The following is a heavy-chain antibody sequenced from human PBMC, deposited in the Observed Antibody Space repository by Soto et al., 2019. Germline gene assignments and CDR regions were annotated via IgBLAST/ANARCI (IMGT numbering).Heavy chain of an antibody. V-gene: IGHV1-18*01. D-gene: IGHD6-13*01. CDR1: GYTFTSYG. J-gene: IGHJ5*02. Sequence: QGQLVPSGAEVKKPGASVKVSCKASGYTFTSYGISWVRQAPGQGLEWMGWISAYNGNTNYAQKLQGRVTMTTDTSTRTAYMELRSLRSDDTAVYYCARFPPWQSAAEGRWFDPWGQGTLVTVSS. CDR2: ISAYNGNT. CDR3: ARFPPWQSAAEGRWFDP.